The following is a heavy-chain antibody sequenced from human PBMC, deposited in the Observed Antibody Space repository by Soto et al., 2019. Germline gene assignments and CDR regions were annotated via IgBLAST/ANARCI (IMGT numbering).Heavy chain of an antibody. J-gene: IGHJ4*02. CDR3: ATGPYSESISGGYFDY. Sequence: VKVSCKAPGGTLSSYSFSWVRQAPGHGLEWMGGIIPIFGTADYAQKFQGRFTITADTSTSTVYMQLSSLTSEDTALYYCATGPYSESISGGYFDYWGQGTMVTVYS. V-gene: IGHV1-69*06. CDR2: IIPIFGTA. D-gene: IGHD3-10*01. CDR1: GGTLSSYS.